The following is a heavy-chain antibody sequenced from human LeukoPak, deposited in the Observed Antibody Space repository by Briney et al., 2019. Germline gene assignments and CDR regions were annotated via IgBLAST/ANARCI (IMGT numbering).Heavy chain of an antibody. V-gene: IGHV1-69*04. CDR2: IIPILGIA. D-gene: IGHD6-19*01. CDR3: ARDYQAVAGTSYYYGMDV. Sequence: SVKVSCKASGGTFSSYTIGWVRQAPGQGLEWMGRIIPILGIANYAQKFQGRVTITADKSTSTAYMELSSLRSEDTAVYYCARDYQAVAGTSYYYGMDVWGQGTTVTVSS. CDR1: GGTFSSYT. J-gene: IGHJ6*02.